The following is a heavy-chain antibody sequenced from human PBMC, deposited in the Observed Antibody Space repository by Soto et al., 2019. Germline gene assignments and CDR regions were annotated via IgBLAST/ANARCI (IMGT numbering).Heavy chain of an antibody. D-gene: IGHD6-13*01. Sequence: SETLSLTCTVSGGSISSGDYYWSWIRQPPGKGLEWIGYIYYSGSTYYNPSLKNRVTISVDTSKNQFSLKLSSVTAADTAVYYCAREQAAAEPNWFDPWGQGTLVTVSS. CDR3: AREQAAAEPNWFDP. CDR2: IYYSGST. J-gene: IGHJ5*02. CDR1: GGSISSGDYY. V-gene: IGHV4-30-4*01.